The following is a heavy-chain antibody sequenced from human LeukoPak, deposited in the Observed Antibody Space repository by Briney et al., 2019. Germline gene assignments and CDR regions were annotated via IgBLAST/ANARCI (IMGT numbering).Heavy chain of an antibody. CDR1: GYTFTGYY. CDR2: INPNSGGT. J-gene: IGHJ4*02. Sequence: GASVKVSCKASGYTFTGYYMHWVRQAPGQGLEWMGWINPNSGGTNYAQKFQGRVTMTRDTSISTAYMEPSRLRSDDTAVYYCASGYGSGSYTAPLVDYWGQGTLVTVSS. D-gene: IGHD3-10*01. V-gene: IGHV1-2*02. CDR3: ASGYGSGSYTAPLVDY.